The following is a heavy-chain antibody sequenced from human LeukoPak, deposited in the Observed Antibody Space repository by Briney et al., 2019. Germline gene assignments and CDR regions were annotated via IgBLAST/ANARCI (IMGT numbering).Heavy chain of an antibody. Sequence: ASVKVPCKASGYTFTSYGIIWVRQAPGQGLEGMGWISAYNCNTNYAQKPQGRGNITTDTFKAPVYTELRRLRSDDTAAYYCASLGMVPTGYYYYMDVWGKGTTVTVSS. V-gene: IGHV1-18*01. CDR2: ISAYNCNT. J-gene: IGHJ6*03. CDR3: ASLGMVPTGYYYYMDV. CDR1: GYTFTSYG. D-gene: IGHD4/OR15-4a*01.